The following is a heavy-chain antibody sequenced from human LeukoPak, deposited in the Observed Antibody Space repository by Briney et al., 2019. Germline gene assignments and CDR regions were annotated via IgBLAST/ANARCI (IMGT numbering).Heavy chain of an antibody. CDR2: IYPGDSDT. J-gene: IGHJ3*02. CDR1: GYSFTSYW. Sequence: GESLKISCKGSGYSFTSYWIGWVRQMPGKGLEWMGIIYPGDSDTRYSPSFQGQVTTSADKSISTAYLQWSSLKASDTAMYYCARAGDCSGGSCYFWDAFDIWGQGTMVTVSS. D-gene: IGHD2-15*01. V-gene: IGHV5-51*01. CDR3: ARAGDCSGGSCYFWDAFDI.